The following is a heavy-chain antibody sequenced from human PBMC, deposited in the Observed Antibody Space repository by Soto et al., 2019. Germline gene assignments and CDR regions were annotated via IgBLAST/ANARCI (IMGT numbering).Heavy chain of an antibody. D-gene: IGHD2-2*01. CDR2: IFSNDEK. J-gene: IGHJ5*02. CDR3: ALIKYCSTTDCYSTSFDP. V-gene: IGHV2-26*01. CDR1: GFSLTDARLG. Sequence: QVTLKESGPVLVKPTETLTLTCTVSGFSLTDARLGVSWIRQPPGKALEWLAHIFSNDEKSYSTSLKNTLTISKDTSKSQVGLTMTNMDPVVSATYYCALIKYCSTTDCYSTSFDPWGQGTLVTVSS.